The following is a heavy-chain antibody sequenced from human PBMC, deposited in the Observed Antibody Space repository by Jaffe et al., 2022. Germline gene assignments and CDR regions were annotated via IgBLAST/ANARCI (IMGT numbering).Heavy chain of an antibody. CDR3: ARITRDFWSGYPGGDDAFDI. V-gene: IGHV2-70*01. CDR1: GFSLSTSGMC. D-gene: IGHD3-3*01. J-gene: IGHJ3*02. CDR2: IDWDDDK. Sequence: QVTLRESGPALVKPTQTLTLTCTFSGFSLSTSGMCVSWIRQPPGKALEWLALIDWDDDKYYSTSLKTRLTISKDTSKNQVVLTMTNMDPVDTATYYCARITRDFWSGYPGGDDAFDIWGQGTMVTVSS.